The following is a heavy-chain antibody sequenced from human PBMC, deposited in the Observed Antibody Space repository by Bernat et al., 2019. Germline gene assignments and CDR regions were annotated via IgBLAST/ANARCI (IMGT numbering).Heavy chain of an antibody. V-gene: IGHV3-23*01. CDR3: AKYPCVLCSTLYFDY. Sequence: EVQLLESGGGLVQPGGSLRLSCAASGFTFTNHAMSWVRQAPGKGLEWVSAISGTGGVTYYADSVKGRFTISRENSKKTLFLKMNSLRAEDTAVYYCAKYPCVLCSTLYFDYWGQGTLVTVSS. CDR1: GFTFTNHA. J-gene: IGHJ4*02. CDR2: ISGTGGVT. D-gene: IGHD2-15*01.